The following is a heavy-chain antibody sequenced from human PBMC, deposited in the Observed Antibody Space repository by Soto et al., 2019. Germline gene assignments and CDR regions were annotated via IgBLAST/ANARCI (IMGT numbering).Heavy chain of an antibody. CDR1: GGSISSGGYY. CDR3: ARVQGYSSSWYYYYYGMDV. V-gene: IGHV4-31*03. J-gene: IGHJ6*02. Sequence: SETLSLTCTVSGGSISSGGYYWSWIRQHPGKGLEWIGYIYYSGSTYYNPSLKSRVTISVDTSKNQFSLKLSSVTAADTAVYYCARVQGYSSSWYYYYYGMDVWGQGTTVTVS. D-gene: IGHD6-13*01. CDR2: IYYSGST.